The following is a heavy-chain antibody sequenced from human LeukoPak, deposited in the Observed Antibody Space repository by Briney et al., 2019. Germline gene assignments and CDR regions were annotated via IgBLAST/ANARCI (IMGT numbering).Heavy chain of an antibody. Sequence: SSQTLSLTCTVSGGSISSGSYYWSWIRQPAGKGLEWIGRIYTSGSTNYNPSLKSRVTISVDTSKNQFSLKLSSVTAADTAVYYCARGRSRGCSGGSCFHDAFDIWGQGTMVTVSS. J-gene: IGHJ3*02. CDR2: IYTSGST. D-gene: IGHD2-15*01. V-gene: IGHV4-61*02. CDR3: ARGRSRGCSGGSCFHDAFDI. CDR1: GGSISSGSYY.